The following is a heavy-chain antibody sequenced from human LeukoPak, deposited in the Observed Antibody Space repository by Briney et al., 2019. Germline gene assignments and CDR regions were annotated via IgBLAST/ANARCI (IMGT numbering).Heavy chain of an antibody. D-gene: IGHD1-26*01. CDR2: IYGGGST. V-gene: IGHV3-53*01. CDR3: ARVVELPAFDY. CDR1: GFTVSSNY. Sequence: GGSLRLSCEASGFTVSSNYMSWVRQAPGKGLEWVSVIYGGGSTYYADSVKGRFTISRDTSKNTLYLQMNSLRAEDTAVYYCARVVELPAFDYWGQGTLVTVSS. J-gene: IGHJ4*02.